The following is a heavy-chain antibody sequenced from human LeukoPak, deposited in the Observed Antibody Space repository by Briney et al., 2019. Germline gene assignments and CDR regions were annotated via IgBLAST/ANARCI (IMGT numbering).Heavy chain of an antibody. CDR3: ARLAVAGPSYYFDY. Sequence: SETLSLTCTVSGGSISSYYWSWIRQPPGKGLEWIGYIYYSGSTNYNPSPKSRVTISVDTSKNQFSLKLSSVTAADTAVYYCARLAVAGPSYYFDYRGQGTLVTVSS. D-gene: IGHD6-19*01. J-gene: IGHJ4*02. CDR2: IYYSGST. V-gene: IGHV4-59*01. CDR1: GGSISSYY.